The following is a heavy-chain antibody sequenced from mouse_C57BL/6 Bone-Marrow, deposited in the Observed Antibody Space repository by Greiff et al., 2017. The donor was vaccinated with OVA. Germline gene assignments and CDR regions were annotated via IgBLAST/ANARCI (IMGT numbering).Heavy chain of an antibody. J-gene: IGHJ2*01. CDR3: AGQILLITTVVAKDY. D-gene: IGHD1-1*01. Sequence: EVQLVESGGDLVKPGGSLKLSCAASGFTFSSYGMSWVRQTPDKRLEWVATISSGGSYTYYPDSVKGRFTISRDNAKNTLYLQMSSLKSEDTAMYDCAGQILLITTVVAKDYWGQGTTLTVSS. CDR1: GFTFSSYG. CDR2: ISSGGSYT. V-gene: IGHV5-6*01.